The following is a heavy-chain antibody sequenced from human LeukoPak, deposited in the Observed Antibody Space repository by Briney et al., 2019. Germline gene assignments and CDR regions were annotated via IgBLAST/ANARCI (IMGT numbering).Heavy chain of an antibody. D-gene: IGHD6-19*01. CDR3: ARDQVAVAGTAIYDY. V-gene: IGHV3-30*03. Sequence: GGSLRLSCAASGFTFSSYGMHWVRQAPGKGLECVAVISYDGSNKYYADSVKGRFTISVDNSKNTLYLQMNSLRAEDTAVYYCARDQVAVAGTAIYDYWGQGTLVTVSS. J-gene: IGHJ4*02. CDR1: GFTFSSYG. CDR2: ISYDGSNK.